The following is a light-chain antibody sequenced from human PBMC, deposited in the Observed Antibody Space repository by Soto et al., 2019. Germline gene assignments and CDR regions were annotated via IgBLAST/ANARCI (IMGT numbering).Light chain of an antibody. Sequence: QSVLTQPASVSGSPGQSITVSCTGTSSDVGVYDSVSWYQQHPGKAPKLMIYDVSNRPSGVSDRFSGSKSGNTASLTISGRQAEDAADYYCSSYTVGSTLFVFGSGTKVTVL. CDR1: SSDVGVYDS. J-gene: IGLJ1*01. CDR2: DVS. V-gene: IGLV2-14*03. CDR3: SSYTVGSTLFV.